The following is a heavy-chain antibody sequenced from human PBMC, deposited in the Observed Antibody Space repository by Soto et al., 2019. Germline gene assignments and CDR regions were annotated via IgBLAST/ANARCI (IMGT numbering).Heavy chain of an antibody. CDR2: IIPIFGTA. V-gene: IGHV1-69*06. D-gene: IGHD2-2*01. CDR1: GGTFSSYA. Sequence: GPPVKVSCKASGGTFSSYAISWVRQAPGQGLEWMGGIIPIFGTANYAQKFQGRVTITADKSTSTAYMELSSLRSEDTAVYYCARELVPATGYDAFDIWGQGTMVTVSS. CDR3: ARELVPATGYDAFDI. J-gene: IGHJ3*02.